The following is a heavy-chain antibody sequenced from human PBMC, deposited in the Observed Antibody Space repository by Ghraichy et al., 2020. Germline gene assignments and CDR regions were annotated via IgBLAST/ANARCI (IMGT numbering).Heavy chain of an antibody. Sequence: GGSLRLSCAASGFTFSGSAIHWVRQASGKGLEWVGRIRSKANNYATAYAASVKGRFTVSRDDSKNTAYLQMNSLKTEDTAVYYCTSLYSSALEYWGQGTLVTVSS. CDR1: GFTFSGSA. CDR3: TSLYSSALEY. D-gene: IGHD6-25*01. V-gene: IGHV3-73*01. CDR2: IRSKANNYAT. J-gene: IGHJ4*02.